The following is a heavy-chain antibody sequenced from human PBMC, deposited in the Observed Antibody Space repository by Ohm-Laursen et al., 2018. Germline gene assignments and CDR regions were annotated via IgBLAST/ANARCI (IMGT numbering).Heavy chain of an antibody. Sequence: VSSVKVSCNASGYTFTGYYIHWFRQAPIEGLEWMGWIDPHFGGTNYAAKFQGRVTMTSDTSVTTAFMALSSLRSDDTAVYYCAIQTHHEAFDIWGQGTMVTVSS. CDR2: IDPHFGGT. CDR1: GYTFTGYY. V-gene: IGHV1-2*02. CDR3: AIQTHHEAFDI. J-gene: IGHJ3*02.